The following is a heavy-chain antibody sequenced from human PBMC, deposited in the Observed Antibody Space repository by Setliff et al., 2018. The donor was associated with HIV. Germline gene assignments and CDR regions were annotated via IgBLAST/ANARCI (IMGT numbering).Heavy chain of an antibody. J-gene: IGHJ6*03. Sequence: ASVKVSCKASGYTFISFDINWVRQATGQGPEWMGWMNPASGSTGYAQKFQGRVTMTRDTSISTAYLELSSLISEDTAVYYCVRGPSSGWPAYYYYMDVWGKGTTVTVSS. D-gene: IGHD6-19*01. CDR3: VRGPSSGWPAYYYYMDV. V-gene: IGHV1-8*01. CDR2: MNPASGST. CDR1: GYTFISFD.